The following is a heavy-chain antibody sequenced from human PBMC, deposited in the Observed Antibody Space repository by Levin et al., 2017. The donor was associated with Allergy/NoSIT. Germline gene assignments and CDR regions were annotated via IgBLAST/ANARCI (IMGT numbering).Heavy chain of an antibody. CDR3: ARVLRFYYYYYMDV. CDR1: GFTFSSSG. V-gene: IGHV3-33*01. J-gene: IGHJ6*03. D-gene: IGHD5-12*01. Sequence: GGSLRLSCAASGFTFSSSGMHWVRQAPGKGLEWVAVIWDDGYKKYYADSVKGRFTISRDNSKNTLYLQMNSLRAEDTAVYYCARVLRFYYYYYMDVWGKGTTVTVSS. CDR2: IWDDGYKK.